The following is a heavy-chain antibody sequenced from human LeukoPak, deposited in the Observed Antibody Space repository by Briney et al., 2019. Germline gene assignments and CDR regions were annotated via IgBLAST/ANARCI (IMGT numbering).Heavy chain of an antibody. Sequence: GESLKISCKGSGYSFTSYWIGWVRQAPGKGLEWVSSISSSSSYIYYADSVKGRFTISRDNAKNSLYLQMNSLRAEDTAVYYCARTWGATYYDFWSGYSGFDYWGQGTLVTVSS. V-gene: IGHV3-21*01. CDR3: ARTWGATYYDFWSGYSGFDY. CDR2: ISSSSSYI. J-gene: IGHJ4*02. CDR1: GYSFTSYW. D-gene: IGHD3-3*01.